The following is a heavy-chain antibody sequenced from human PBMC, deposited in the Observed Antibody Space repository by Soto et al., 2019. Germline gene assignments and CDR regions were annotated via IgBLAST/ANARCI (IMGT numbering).Heavy chain of an antibody. Sequence: KTSETLSLTCTVSGGSLSSYYWSWIRQSPGKGLENLGYIYYSDSTNYNPSFKSRVTISVDTSRNQFSLKLSSVTAADTAVYYCMLCSGWKDFDYWGQGTLVTVSS. D-gene: IGHD2-15*01. CDR1: GGSLSSYY. CDR3: MLCSGWKDFDY. CDR2: IYYSDST. J-gene: IGHJ4*02. V-gene: IGHV4-59*08.